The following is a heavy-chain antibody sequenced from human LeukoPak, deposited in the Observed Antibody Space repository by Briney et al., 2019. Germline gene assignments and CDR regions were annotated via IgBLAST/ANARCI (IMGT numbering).Heavy chain of an antibody. Sequence: TGGSLRLSCAASGFTFSSYAMSWVRQAPGKGLEWVSAISGSGGSTYYADSVKGRFTISRDNSKNTLYLQVNSLRAEDTAVYYCAKSNSGRKDYFDYWGQGTLVTVSS. CDR3: AKSNSGRKDYFDY. CDR2: ISGSGGST. V-gene: IGHV3-23*01. D-gene: IGHD1-26*01. J-gene: IGHJ4*02. CDR1: GFTFSSYA.